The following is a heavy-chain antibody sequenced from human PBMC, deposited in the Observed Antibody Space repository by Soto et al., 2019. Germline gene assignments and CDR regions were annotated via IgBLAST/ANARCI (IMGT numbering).Heavy chain of an antibody. J-gene: IGHJ5*02. CDR1: GYSISSGYY. D-gene: IGHD2-15*01. CDR3: ARVVHPPFNWFDP. V-gene: IGHV4-38-2*01. Sequence: SEPLSLTCAVSGYSISSGYYWGWIRQPPGKGLEWIGSIYHSGSTNYNPSLKSRVTISVDTSKNQFSLKLSSVTAADTAVYYCARVVHPPFNWFDPWGQGTLVTVSS. CDR2: IYHSGST.